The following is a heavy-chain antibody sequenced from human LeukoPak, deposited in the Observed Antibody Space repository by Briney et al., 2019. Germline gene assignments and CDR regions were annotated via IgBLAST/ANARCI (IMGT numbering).Heavy chain of an antibody. Sequence: SETLSLTCTVSGGSISSASYLWSWIRQPPGKALEWIGSISDSGRTYYKPSLKSRISISVDTSKNQFSLKLSSVTAADTAVYYCARGPYYDILTGYLFDYWGQGTLVTVSS. D-gene: IGHD3-9*01. V-gene: IGHV4-30-4*01. J-gene: IGHJ4*02. CDR1: GGSISSASYL. CDR2: ISDSGRT. CDR3: ARGPYYDILTGYLFDY.